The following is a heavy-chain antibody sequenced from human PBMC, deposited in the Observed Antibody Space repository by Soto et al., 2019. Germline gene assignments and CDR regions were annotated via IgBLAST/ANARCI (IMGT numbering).Heavy chain of an antibody. D-gene: IGHD3-22*01. J-gene: IGHJ5*02. CDR1: RGSISDYY. V-gene: IGHV4-59*01. CDR2: FYDSGST. Sequence: SETLSLTCTVSRGSISDYYWGWIRQPPGKGLEWVGYFYDSGSTKYNPSLKSRVTISVDTSKNQISLEMKSVTVADTAVYYCARVGSGGYSNNWFDPWGQGTLVTVSS. CDR3: ARVGSGGYSNNWFDP.